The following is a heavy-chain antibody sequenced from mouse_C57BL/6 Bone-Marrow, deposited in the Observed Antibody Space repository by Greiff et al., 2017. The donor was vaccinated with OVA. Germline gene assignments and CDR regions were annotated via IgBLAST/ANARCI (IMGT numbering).Heavy chain of an antibody. CDR3: ARGYYYYNAMDY. V-gene: IGHV3-6*01. Sequence: VQLKESGPGLVKPSQSLSLTCSVTGYSITSGYYWNWIRQFPGNKLEWMGYISYDGSNNYNPSLKNRISITRDTSKNQFFLKLNSVTTEDTATYYCARGYYYYNAMDYWGQGTSVTVSS. CDR1: GYSITSGYY. D-gene: IGHD2-12*01. CDR2: ISYDGSN. J-gene: IGHJ4*01.